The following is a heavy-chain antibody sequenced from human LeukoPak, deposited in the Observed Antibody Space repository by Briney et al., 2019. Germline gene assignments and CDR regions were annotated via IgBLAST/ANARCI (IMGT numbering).Heavy chain of an antibody. CDR1: GGSINGGAYY. D-gene: IGHD5-24*01. CDR3: AREKMAPRALDY. Sequence: SETLSLTCTVSGGSINGGAYYWSWIRQYPGKGLEWIGHISYSGSTNYIPSLKSRLIISLDTSTSQFSLKLSSVTAADTALYYCAREKMAPRALDYWGQGTLVTVSS. V-gene: IGHV4-31*03. CDR2: ISYSGST. J-gene: IGHJ4*02.